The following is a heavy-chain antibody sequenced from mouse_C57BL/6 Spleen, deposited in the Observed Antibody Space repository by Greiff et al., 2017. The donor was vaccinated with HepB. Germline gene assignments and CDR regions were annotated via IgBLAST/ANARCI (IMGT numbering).Heavy chain of an antibody. CDR3: ARQGSDYGSSYWYFDV. V-gene: IGHV5-2*01. D-gene: IGHD1-1*01. Sequence: EVQRVESGGGLVQPGESLKLSCESNEYEFPSHDMSWVRKTPEKRLELVAAINSDGGSTYYPDTMERRFIISRDNTKKTLYLQLSSLRSEDTALYYCARQGSDYGSSYWYFDVWGTGTTVTVSS. J-gene: IGHJ1*03. CDR2: INSDGGST. CDR1: EYEFPSHD.